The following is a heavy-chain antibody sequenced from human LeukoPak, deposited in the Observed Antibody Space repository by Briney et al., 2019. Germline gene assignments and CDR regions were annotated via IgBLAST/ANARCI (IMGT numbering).Heavy chain of an antibody. Sequence: GGSLRLSCTASGFSFSGHWMHWARQLPGKGLVWVSRISPTGSTTSYADSVKGRFTVSRDTSKNTQYLQMNSLRAEDTAVYYCARGYCSGTSQRGCDYWGQGTLVTVSS. CDR2: ISPTGSTT. CDR3: ARGYCSGTSQRGCDY. CDR1: GFSFSGHW. J-gene: IGHJ4*02. V-gene: IGHV3-74*01. D-gene: IGHD2-2*01.